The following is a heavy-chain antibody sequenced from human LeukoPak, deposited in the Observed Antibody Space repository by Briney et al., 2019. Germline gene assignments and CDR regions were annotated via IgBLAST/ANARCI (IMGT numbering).Heavy chain of an antibody. Sequence: SSETLSLTCTVSGGSISSSSYYWGWIRQPPGEGLEWIGSIYYSGSTYYNPSLKSRVTISVDTSKNQFSLKLSSVTAADTAVYYCARDGSGSYSPYYFDYWGQGTLVTVSS. J-gene: IGHJ4*02. CDR2: IYYSGST. V-gene: IGHV4-39*07. CDR3: ARDGSGSYSPYYFDY. D-gene: IGHD1-26*01. CDR1: GGSISSSSYY.